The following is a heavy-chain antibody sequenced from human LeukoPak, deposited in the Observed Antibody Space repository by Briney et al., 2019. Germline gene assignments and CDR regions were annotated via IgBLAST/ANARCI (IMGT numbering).Heavy chain of an antibody. CDR2: IKQDGSET. V-gene: IGHV3-7*01. D-gene: IGHD4-23*01. CDR3: ANLLRWEPY. J-gene: IGHJ4*02. Sequence: GGSLRLSCAASGFTFSNYWMSWVRQAPGKGLEWVANIKQDGSETYYADSVKGRFTISRDNAKNTLYLQMNSLRAEDTAVYYCANLLRWEPYWGQGTLVTVSS. CDR1: GFTFSNYW.